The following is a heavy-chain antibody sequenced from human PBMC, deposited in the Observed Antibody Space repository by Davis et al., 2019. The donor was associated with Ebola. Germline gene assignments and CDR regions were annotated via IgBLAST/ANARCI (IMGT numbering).Heavy chain of an antibody. J-gene: IGHJ4*02. CDR2: INPSGGST. D-gene: IGHD4-23*01. CDR1: GYTFTSYY. CDR3: ARDPSYRYDYGGNSVRSDYFDY. Sequence: AASVKVSCKASGYTFTSYYMHWVRHAPGHGLEWMGLINPSGGSTSYAQKFQGRVTMTRDTSTSTVYMELSSLRSEDTAVYYCARDPSYRYDYGGNSVRSDYFDYWGQGTLVTVSS. V-gene: IGHV1-46*01.